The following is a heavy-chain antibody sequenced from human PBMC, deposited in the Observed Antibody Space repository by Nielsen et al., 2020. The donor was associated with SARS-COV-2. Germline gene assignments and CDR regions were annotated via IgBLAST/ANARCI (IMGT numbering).Heavy chain of an antibody. J-gene: IGHJ5*02. CDR1: GDSISSSNW. Sequence: SETLSLTCAVSGDSISSSNWWSWVRQPPAQGLEWIGEIYHSGNTNYNPSLKSRVTISVDKSKNQFSLRLISVTAADTAVYYCARLLTNTGNYFRFDPWGQGTLVTVSS. V-gene: IGHV4-4*02. CDR2: IYHSGNT. D-gene: IGHD1-26*01. CDR3: ARLLTNTGNYFRFDP.